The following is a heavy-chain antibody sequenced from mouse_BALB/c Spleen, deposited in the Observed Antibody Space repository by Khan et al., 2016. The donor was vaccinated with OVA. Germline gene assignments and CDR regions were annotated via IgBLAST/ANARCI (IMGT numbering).Heavy chain of an antibody. Sequence: QVQLQQSGPGLVAPSQSLSITCTVSGFSLTGYGVNWVRQPPGKGLEWLGMIWGDGSTDYNSALKSRLSISKDNSKSQVFLKMNSLQTDDTDMYYSANAYYGNYREAMDYWGQGTSVTVSS. J-gene: IGHJ4*01. CDR2: IWGDGST. D-gene: IGHD2-10*01. V-gene: IGHV2-6-7*01. CDR1: GFSLTGYG. CDR3: ANAYYGNYREAMDY.